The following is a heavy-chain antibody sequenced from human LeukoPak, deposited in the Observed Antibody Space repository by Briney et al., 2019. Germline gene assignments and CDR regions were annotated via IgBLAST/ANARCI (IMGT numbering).Heavy chain of an antibody. J-gene: IGHJ4*02. V-gene: IGHV4-61*02. CDR1: GGSISRGSYY. D-gene: IGHD3-10*01. CDR2: IYNSGST. Sequence: SETLSLTCIVSGGSISRGSYYWNWIRQPAGKGLEWMGRIYNSGSTNYNPSLKSRVTISTGMSKNQLSLKLISVTAADTAVYYCARQTFGVLYFDSWGQGTPVIVSS. CDR3: ARQTFGVLYFDS.